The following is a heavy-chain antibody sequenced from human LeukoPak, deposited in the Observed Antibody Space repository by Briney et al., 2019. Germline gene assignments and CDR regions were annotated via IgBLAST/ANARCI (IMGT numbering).Heavy chain of an antibody. CDR3: ARQLGGVPLRDRFCSSTSCSNWFDP. Sequence: GESLKISCKGSGYSFTSYWIGLVRQMPGEGLEWMGIIYPGDSDTRYSSSFQGQVTISAAKSISTAYLQWSSLKASDTAMYYCARQLGGVPLRDRFCSSTSCSNWFDPWGQGTLVTVSS. V-gene: IGHV5-51*01. D-gene: IGHD2-2*01. CDR1: GYSFTSYW. J-gene: IGHJ5*02. CDR2: IYPGDSDT.